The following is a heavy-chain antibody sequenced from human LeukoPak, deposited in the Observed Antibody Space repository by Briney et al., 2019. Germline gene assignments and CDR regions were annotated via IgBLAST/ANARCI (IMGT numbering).Heavy chain of an antibody. D-gene: IGHD3-22*01. V-gene: IGHV3-33*01. CDR1: GFTFSSYG. CDR2: IWYDGSNK. J-gene: IGHJ4*02. Sequence: QPGGSLRLSCAASGFTFSSYGMHWVRQAPGKGLEWVAVIWYDGSNKYYADSVKGRFTISRDNAKNSLYLQMNSLRAEDTAVYYCARDRPYYYDSSGYFDYWGQGTLVTVSS. CDR3: ARDRPYYYDSSGYFDY.